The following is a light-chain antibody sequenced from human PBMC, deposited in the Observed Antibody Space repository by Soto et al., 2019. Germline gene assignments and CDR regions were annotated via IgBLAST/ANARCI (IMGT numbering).Light chain of an antibody. CDR3: QSYDSSLSGSV. Sequence: QSVLTQPPSVSGAPGQRVTISCTGSSSNIGAGYDVHWYQQLPGTAPKLLIYDNRNRPSGVPDRFPGSKSGTSASLAITGLQAEDEADYYCQSYDSSLSGSVFGGGTKLTVL. CDR1: SSNIGAGYD. V-gene: IGLV1-40*01. J-gene: IGLJ2*01. CDR2: DNR.